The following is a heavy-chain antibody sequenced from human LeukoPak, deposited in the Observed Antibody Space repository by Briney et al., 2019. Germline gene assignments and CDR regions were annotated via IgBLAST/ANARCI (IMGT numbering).Heavy chain of an antibody. D-gene: IGHD2-21*02. J-gene: IGHJ5*02. CDR2: FDPGDGET. Sequence: ASVKVSCKVSGYTLTELSMHWVRQAPGKGLEWMGGFDPGDGETIYAQKFQGRVTMTEDTSTDTAYMELSSLRSEDTAVYYCATDTRVVTGESWFDPWGQGTLVTVSS. CDR1: GYTLTELS. CDR3: ATDTRVVTGESWFDP. V-gene: IGHV1-24*01.